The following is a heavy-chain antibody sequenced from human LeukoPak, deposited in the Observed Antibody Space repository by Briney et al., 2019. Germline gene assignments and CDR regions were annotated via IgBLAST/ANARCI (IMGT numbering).Heavy chain of an antibody. CDR3: ARHYYSSGSYYSRSYYYGMDV. D-gene: IGHD3-10*01. J-gene: IGHJ6*02. V-gene: IGHV4-59*08. CDR2: ISYSGGT. Sequence: SETLFLTCTLSGGSISSYYWTWIRQPPRKGLQWIGYISYSGGTNYNPSLKSRVTISVDMSKNQFSLTLSSVTAPDTAVYYGARHYYSSGSYYSRSYYYGMDVWGQETSVTVSS. CDR1: GGSISSYY.